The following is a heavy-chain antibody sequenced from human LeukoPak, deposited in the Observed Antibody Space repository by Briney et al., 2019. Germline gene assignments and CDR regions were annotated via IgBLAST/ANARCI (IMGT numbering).Heavy chain of an antibody. V-gene: IGHV4-59*08. J-gene: IGHJ4*02. CDR1: GDSVSSVY. Sequence: SETLSLTCNVSGDSVSSVYWSWIRQPPGKGLEWIGYIYYNGYTDYNPSLKSRVTISVDTSMNQLSLHMSSVTASDSAIYYCARHRRNLNEDRFREGEPNFDYWGQGTLVTVSS. D-gene: IGHD1-14*01. CDR2: IYYNGYT. CDR3: ARHRRNLNEDRFREGEPNFDY.